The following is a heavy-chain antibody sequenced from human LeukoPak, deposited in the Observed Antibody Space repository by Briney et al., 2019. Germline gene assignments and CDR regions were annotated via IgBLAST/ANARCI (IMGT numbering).Heavy chain of an antibody. CDR2: LYPGVST. CDR3: ARLKFYDSTGYSPGHYMDV. V-gene: IGHV4-4*07. D-gene: IGHD3-22*01. CDR1: GGPIYSYY. J-gene: IGHJ6*03. Sequence: SETLSLTCTVSGGPIYSYYWSWIRQTAGKGLEWIGRLYPGVSTNYNPSLQSRVTMSVDTSKSQFALKLSAVTAADTVVYYCARLKFYDSTGYSPGHYMDVWGKGTTVIVSS.